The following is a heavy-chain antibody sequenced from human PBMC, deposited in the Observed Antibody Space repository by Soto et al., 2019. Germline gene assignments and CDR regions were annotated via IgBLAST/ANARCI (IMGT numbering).Heavy chain of an antibody. CDR2: ISFGGGNT. V-gene: IGHV3-23*01. CDR1: GFTFSDYA. CDR3: ARVRYVSAGMDV. Sequence: GGSLRLSCAVSGFTFSDYAMTWVRQAPGKGLEWVATISFGGGNTYYADSVEGRFTISRDNSKNTLFLQMYSLRAEDTATYFCARVRYVSAGMDVWHQATTVTVS. J-gene: IGHJ6*02. D-gene: IGHD5-12*01.